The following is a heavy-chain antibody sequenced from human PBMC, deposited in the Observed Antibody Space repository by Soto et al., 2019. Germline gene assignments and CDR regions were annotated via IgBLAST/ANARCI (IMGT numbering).Heavy chain of an antibody. CDR2: IYNSGRT. J-gene: IGHJ4*02. CDR3: ARDSASSRAA. D-gene: IGHD3-16*02. CDR1: GGSISSSSYY. V-gene: IGHV4-39*02. Sequence: SETLSLTCTVSGGSISSSSYYWGWIRQPPGKGLEWIGNIYNSGRTYYNPSLKSRVTISVDTSKNRFSLKLSSVTAADTAVYYCARDSASSRAAWGQGTLVTVSS.